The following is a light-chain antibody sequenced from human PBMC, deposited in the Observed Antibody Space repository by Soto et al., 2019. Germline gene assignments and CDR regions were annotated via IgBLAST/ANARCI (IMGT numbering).Light chain of an antibody. V-gene: IGKV3-15*01. Sequence: EIVMTHSPATLSLSPGQRAPLSCRASQSVSTNLAWYQQKPGQAPRLLIYGASTRATGIPARFSGSGSGTEVTLTISSLQSEDFAVYCCQQYNNWPPLTFGGGTKVEIK. J-gene: IGKJ4*01. CDR2: GAS. CDR1: QSVSTN. CDR3: QQYNNWPPLT.